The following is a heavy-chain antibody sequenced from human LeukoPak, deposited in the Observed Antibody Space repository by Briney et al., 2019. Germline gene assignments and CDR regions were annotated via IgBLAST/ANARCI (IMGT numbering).Heavy chain of an antibody. V-gene: IGHV4-4*07. CDR1: GGSISSYY. J-gene: IGHJ5*02. Sequence: SETLSLTCTVSGGSISSYYWRWLRQPAGKGLEWIGRIYTSGSTNYHPPLKSRVTMSVATSKNQSSLKLSSVTAADTAVYYCARNLMNWFDPWGQGTLVTVSS. CDR2: IYTSGST. CDR3: ARNLMNWFDP. D-gene: IGHD3-16*01.